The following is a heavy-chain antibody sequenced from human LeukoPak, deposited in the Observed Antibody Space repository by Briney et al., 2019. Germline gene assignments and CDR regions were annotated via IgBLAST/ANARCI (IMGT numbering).Heavy chain of an antibody. Sequence: SVKVSCKASGGTFISYTISWVRQAPGQGLEWMGRIIPILGIANYAQKFQGRVTITADKSTSTAYMELSSLRSEDTAGYYCATGANIAAAGTGLGYWGQGTLVTVSS. CDR1: GGTFISYT. J-gene: IGHJ4*02. V-gene: IGHV1-69*02. CDR2: IIPILGIA. D-gene: IGHD6-13*01. CDR3: ATGANIAAAGTGLGY.